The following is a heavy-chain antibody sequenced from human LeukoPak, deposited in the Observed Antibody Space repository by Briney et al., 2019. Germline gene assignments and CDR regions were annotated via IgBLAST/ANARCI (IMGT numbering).Heavy chain of an antibody. CDR1: GGSISSGGYY. J-gene: IGHJ5*02. CDR2: IYYSGST. CDR3: ARIVADWFDP. Sequence: SETLSLTCNVSGGSISSGGYYWSWIRQHPGKGLEWIGYIYYSGSTYYNPSLKSRVTISVDTSKNQFSLKLSSVTAADTAVYYCARIVADWFDPWGQGTLVTVSS. D-gene: IGHD3-16*02. V-gene: IGHV4-31*03.